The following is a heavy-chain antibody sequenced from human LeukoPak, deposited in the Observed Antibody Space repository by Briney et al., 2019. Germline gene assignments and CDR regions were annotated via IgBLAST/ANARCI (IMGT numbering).Heavy chain of an antibody. J-gene: IGHJ4*02. D-gene: IGHD3-3*01. CDR1: GGSISSYY. CDR3: ARRSNYDFWSGYYYFDY. V-gene: IGHV4-4*07. CDR2: IYTSGST. Sequence: PSETLSLTCTVSGGSISSYYWSWIRQPAGKGLEWIGRIYTSGSTNYNPSLKSRVTISVDTSKNQFSLKLSSVTAADTAVYYCARRSNYDFWSGYYYFDYWGQGTLVTVSS.